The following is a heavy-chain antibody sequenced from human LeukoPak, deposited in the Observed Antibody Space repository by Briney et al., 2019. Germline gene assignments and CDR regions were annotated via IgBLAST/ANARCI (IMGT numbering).Heavy chain of an antibody. J-gene: IGHJ5*02. CDR3: ARGYSSRLYNWLDP. Sequence: GSLRLSCAASGFTFSSYWMHWARQAPGKGLVWVSRISYDGGDPSYADSVKGRFTISRDNAKNTLYLQMNSLTAEDTAVYYCARGYSSRLYNWLDPWGQGTLVTVSS. CDR2: ISYDGGDP. V-gene: IGHV3-74*01. D-gene: IGHD6-13*01. CDR1: GFTFSSYW.